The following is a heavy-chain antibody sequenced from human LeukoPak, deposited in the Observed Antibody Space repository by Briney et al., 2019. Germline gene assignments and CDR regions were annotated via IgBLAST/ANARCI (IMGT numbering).Heavy chain of an antibody. CDR1: GFTFSSYA. J-gene: IGHJ4*02. CDR2: ISYDGSNK. CDR3: AREGVDTAMADFDY. V-gene: IGHV3-30-3*01. D-gene: IGHD5-18*01. Sequence: PGASLRLSCAASGFTFSSYAMHWVRQAPGKGLEWVAVISYDGSNKYYADSVKGRFTISRDNSKNTLYLQMNSLRAEDTAVYYCAREGVDTAMADFDYWGQGTLVTVSS.